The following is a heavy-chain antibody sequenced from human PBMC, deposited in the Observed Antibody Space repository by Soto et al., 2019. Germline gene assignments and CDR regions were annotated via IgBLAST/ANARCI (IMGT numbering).Heavy chain of an antibody. Sequence: QVQLVQSGAEVKKPGASVKVSCKASGYTFTSYAMHWVRQDPGQRLEWMGWINAGNGNTKYSQKFQGRVTITRDTSASTAYMELSSLRSEDTAVYYCARSRGISSSWPLGYWGQGTLVTVSS. CDR3: ARSRGISSSWPLGY. CDR1: GYTFTSYA. V-gene: IGHV1-3*01. J-gene: IGHJ4*02. D-gene: IGHD6-13*01. CDR2: INAGNGNT.